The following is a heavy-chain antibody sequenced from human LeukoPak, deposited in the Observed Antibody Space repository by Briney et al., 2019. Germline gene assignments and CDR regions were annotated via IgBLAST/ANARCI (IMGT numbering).Heavy chain of an antibody. J-gene: IGHJ4*02. CDR3: ARRNHYDSKETDY. V-gene: IGHV4-39*01. CDR2: IFYSGST. CDR1: GGSISSSSYY. D-gene: IGHD3-22*01. Sequence: PSETLSLTCTVSGGSISSSSYYWGWIRQPPGKGLEWIGSIFYSGSTSYNPSLKSRVTISVDTSKNQFSLKLSSVTAADTAVYHCARRNHYDSKETDYWGQGTLVTVSS.